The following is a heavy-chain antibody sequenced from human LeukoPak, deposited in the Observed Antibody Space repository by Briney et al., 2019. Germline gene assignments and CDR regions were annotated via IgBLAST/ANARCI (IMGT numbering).Heavy chain of an antibody. J-gene: IGHJ4*02. D-gene: IGHD5-12*01. V-gene: IGHV3-23*01. CDR3: AKGSWLRFWDYSDY. CDR2: ISGSGGST. Sequence: PGGSLRLSCAASGFTFSSYAMSWVRQAPGKGLEWVSAISGSGGSTYYADSVKGRSTISRDNSKNTLYLQMNSLRAEDTAVYYCAKGSWLRFWDYSDYWGQGTLVTVSS. CDR1: GFTFSSYA.